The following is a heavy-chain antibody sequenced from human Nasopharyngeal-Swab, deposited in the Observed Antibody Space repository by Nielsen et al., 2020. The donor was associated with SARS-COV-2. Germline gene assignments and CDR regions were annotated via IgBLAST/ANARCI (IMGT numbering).Heavy chain of an antibody. Sequence: RQAPGKGLEWIGSIYYSGSTYYNPSLKSRVTISVDTSKNQFSLKLSSVTAADTAVYYCARGRGGYCSSTSCYGGRGMDVWGQGTTVTVSS. V-gene: IGHV4-39*07. CDR2: IYYSGST. CDR3: ARGRGGYCSSTSCYGGRGMDV. J-gene: IGHJ6*02. D-gene: IGHD2-2*01.